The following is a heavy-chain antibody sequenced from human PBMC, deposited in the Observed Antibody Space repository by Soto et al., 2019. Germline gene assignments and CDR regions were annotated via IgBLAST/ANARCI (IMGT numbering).Heavy chain of an antibody. CDR1: GDSVSSNSAV. D-gene: IGHD3-9*01. J-gene: IGHJ6*02. CDR2: TYYRSKWYN. CDR3: AKGDWYSGMDV. Sequence: PSQTLSLTCAISGDSVSSNSAVWNWVGKSPSRGLEWLGTTYYRSKWYNDYSVSVKSRITINPDTSKNQFSLQLNSVTPEDTAVYYCAKGDWYSGMDVWGQGTTVTVSS. V-gene: IGHV6-1*01.